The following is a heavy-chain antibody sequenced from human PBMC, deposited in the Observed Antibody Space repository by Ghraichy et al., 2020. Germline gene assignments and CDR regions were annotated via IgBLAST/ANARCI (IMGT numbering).Heavy chain of an antibody. Sequence: SETLSLTCTVSGGSISTYYWNWIRQPPGKGLEWIGYIYDSGSTKYNPSHKSRVTISVDTSKSQFSLRLTSVTAADTAVYYCAGDQSDGSGYYYFDYWGQGTLVTVSS. CDR2: IYDSGST. CDR1: GGSISTYY. J-gene: IGHJ4*02. V-gene: IGHV4-59*01. D-gene: IGHD3-22*01. CDR3: AGDQSDGSGYYYFDY.